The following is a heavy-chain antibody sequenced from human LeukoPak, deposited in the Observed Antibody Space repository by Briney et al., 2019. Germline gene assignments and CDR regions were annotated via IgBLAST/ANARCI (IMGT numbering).Heavy chain of an antibody. V-gene: IGHV4-59*01. D-gene: IGHD3-22*01. CDR3: VGGDYDSGGHHPSFDY. Sequence: SETLSLTCTVSDGSISSYYWNWIRQPPGKGLEWIGYIYYGGTTNYNPSLKSRVTISVDTSKNQFSLKLSSVTAADTAVYYCVGGDYDSGGHHPSFDYWGQGTLVTVSS. CDR2: IYYGGTT. J-gene: IGHJ4*02. CDR1: DGSISSYY.